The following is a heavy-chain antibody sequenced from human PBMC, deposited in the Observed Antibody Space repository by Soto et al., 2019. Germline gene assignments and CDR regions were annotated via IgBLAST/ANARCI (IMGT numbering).Heavy chain of an antibody. D-gene: IGHD5-12*01. V-gene: IGHV3-21*01. J-gene: IGHJ4*02. CDR3: AKEVRVATSEMIDY. CDR1: GFTFSSYS. CDR2: ISSSSSYI. Sequence: PGGSLRLSCAASGFTFSSYSMNWVRQAPGKGLEWVSSISSSSSYIYYADSVKGRFTISRDNAKNSLYLQMNSLRAEDTAVYYCAKEVRVATSEMIDYWGQGTLVTVSS.